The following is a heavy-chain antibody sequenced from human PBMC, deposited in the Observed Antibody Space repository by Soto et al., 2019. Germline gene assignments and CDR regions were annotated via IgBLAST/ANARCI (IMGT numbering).Heavy chain of an antibody. CDR1: GGSISSSSYY. V-gene: IGHV4-39*01. Sequence: QLQLQESGPGLVKPSETLSLTCTVSGGSISSSSYYWGWIRQPPGKGLEWIGSIYYSGGTYYNPSRKSRVTITVDTSMNQFSMKLSSVTAADTAVYYCAGVSSEHSGYGTDYWGQGTLVTVSS. CDR3: AGVSSEHSGYGTDY. J-gene: IGHJ4*02. CDR2: IYYSGGT. D-gene: IGHD5-18*01.